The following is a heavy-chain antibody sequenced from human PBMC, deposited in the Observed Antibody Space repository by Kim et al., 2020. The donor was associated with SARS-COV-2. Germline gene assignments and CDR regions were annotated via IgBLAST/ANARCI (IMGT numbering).Heavy chain of an antibody. V-gene: IGHV3-23*01. CDR3: AKDVGGTSYYYGVDV. Sequence: GGSLRLSCAASASTFSSCAMSWVRQAPGKGLEWVSTISGGDGAYTYYADSVKGRFTLFRDNSKNTLYLQMNSLRADDMAVYYCAKDVGGTSYYYGVDVWGQGTTVTVSS. CDR1: ASTFSSCA. CDR2: ISGGDGAYT. D-gene: IGHD3-16*01. J-gene: IGHJ6*02.